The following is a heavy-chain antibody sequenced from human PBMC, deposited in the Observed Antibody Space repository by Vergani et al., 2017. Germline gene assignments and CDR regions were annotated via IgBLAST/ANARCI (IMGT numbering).Heavy chain of an antibody. CDR3: ARALRADYGDYAGDY. Sequence: QVQLVQSGAEVKKPGSSVKVSCKASGGTFSSYAISWVRQAPGQGLEWMGRIIPILGIANYAQKFQGRVTITADKSTSTAYMELSSLRSEDTAVYYCARALRADYGDYAGDYWGQGTLVTVSS. J-gene: IGHJ4*02. D-gene: IGHD4-17*01. V-gene: IGHV1-69*04. CDR1: GGTFSSYA. CDR2: IIPILGIA.